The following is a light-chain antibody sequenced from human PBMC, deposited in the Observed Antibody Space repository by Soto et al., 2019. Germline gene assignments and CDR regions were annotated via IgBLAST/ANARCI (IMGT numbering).Light chain of an antibody. V-gene: IGLV2-14*01. CDR2: EVS. Sequence: QSALTQPASESGSPGQSITISCTGTSGDVDAFDYVSWYQQHPGKAPKLMIFEVSDRPSGVSDRFSGSKSGSTAPLTISGLQAEDEADYFCTSFTSSSTEVFGTGTKVTVL. CDR3: TSFTSSSTEV. J-gene: IGLJ1*01. CDR1: SGDVDAFDY.